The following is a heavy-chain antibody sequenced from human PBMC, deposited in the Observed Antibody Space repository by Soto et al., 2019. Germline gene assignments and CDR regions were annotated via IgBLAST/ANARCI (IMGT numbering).Heavy chain of an antibody. CDR2: INHSGST. V-gene: IGHV4-34*01. J-gene: IGHJ3*02. D-gene: IGHD1-26*01. Sequence: SETLSLTCAVYGGSFSGYYWSWIRQPPGKGLEWIGEINHSGSTNYNPSLKSRVTISVDTSKNQFSLKLSSVTDADTAVYYCARCGTKLRAFDTWGQGTMVTVSS. CDR1: GGSFSGYY. CDR3: ARCGTKLRAFDT.